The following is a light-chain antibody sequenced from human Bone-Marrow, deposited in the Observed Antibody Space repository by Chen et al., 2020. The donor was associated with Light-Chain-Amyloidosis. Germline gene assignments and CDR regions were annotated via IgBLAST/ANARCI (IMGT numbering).Light chain of an antibody. J-gene: IGLJ3*02. CDR1: NIGSTS. V-gene: IGLV3-21*02. CDR3: QVWDRSSDRPV. Sequence: SYVLTQPSSVSVAPGQTATIACGGNNIGSTSVHWYQQTPGQAPPLVVYDDSDRPSGIPERLSGSNSGNTATLTISRVEAGDKADYYCQVWDRSSDRPVFGGGTKLTVL. CDR2: DDS.